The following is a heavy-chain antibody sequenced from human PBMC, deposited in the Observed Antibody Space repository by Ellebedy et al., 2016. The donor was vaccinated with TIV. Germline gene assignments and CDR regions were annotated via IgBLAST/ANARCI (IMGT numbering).Heavy chain of an antibody. D-gene: IGHD2-15*01. CDR2: IKQDGSEK. V-gene: IGHV3-7*01. Sequence: GESLKISRAASGFTFSTYWMSWVRQAPGKGLEWVANIKQDGSEKYYVDSVKGRFTISRDNAKNSLYLQMNSLRAEDTAVYYCARDRTAASWGQGTLVTVSS. J-gene: IGHJ5*02. CDR1: GFTFSTYW. CDR3: ARDRTAAS.